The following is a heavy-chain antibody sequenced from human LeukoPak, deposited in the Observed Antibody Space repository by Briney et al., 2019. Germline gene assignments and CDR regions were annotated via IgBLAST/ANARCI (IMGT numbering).Heavy chain of an antibody. D-gene: IGHD2-15*01. CDR3: ARSGGSCYSMRCYFDY. Sequence: PGGSLRLSCAASGFTFSSYAMHWVRQAPGKGLEWVAVISYDGSNKYYADSVKGRFTISRDNSKNTLYLQMNSLRAEDTAVYYCARSGGSCYSMRCYFDYWGQGTLVTVSS. J-gene: IGHJ4*02. V-gene: IGHV3-30*04. CDR1: GFTFSSYA. CDR2: ISYDGSNK.